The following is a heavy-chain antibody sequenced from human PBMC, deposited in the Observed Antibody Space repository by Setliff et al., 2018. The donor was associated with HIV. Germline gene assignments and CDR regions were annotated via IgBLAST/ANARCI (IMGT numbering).Heavy chain of an antibody. CDR3: ARGSSVGWEVLRTDY. V-gene: IGHV1-3*01. Sequence: ASVKVSCKASGYTFSNHTIHWVRQAPGKRPEWMGWLNAGYGNTKYSQKLQGRVTITRDISASTAYMELSSLRSEDTAVYYCARGSSVGWEVLRTDYWGQGTVVTVSS. CDR2: LNAGYGNT. CDR1: GYTFSNHT. J-gene: IGHJ4*02. D-gene: IGHD1-26*01.